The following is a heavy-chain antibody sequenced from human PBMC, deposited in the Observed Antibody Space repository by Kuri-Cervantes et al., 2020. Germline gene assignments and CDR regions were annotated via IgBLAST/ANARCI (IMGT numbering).Heavy chain of an antibody. CDR3: ATDGYYYYYMDV. V-gene: IGHV4-59*01. CDR1: GGSISSYY. Sequence: SETLSLTCAVSGGSISSYYWTWIRQPPGKGLEWIGYIYYSGSTNYKPSLKSRVTISVDTSKNQFSLKLTSVTAADTAVYYCATDGYYYYYMDVWGKGTTVTVSS. J-gene: IGHJ6*03. CDR2: IYYSGST.